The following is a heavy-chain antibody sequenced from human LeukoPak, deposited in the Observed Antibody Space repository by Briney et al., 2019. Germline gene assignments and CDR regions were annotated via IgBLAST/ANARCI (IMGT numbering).Heavy chain of an antibody. J-gene: IGHJ6*03. CDR3: ARDRTGQQLISRKEYYYMDV. D-gene: IGHD4-11*01. CDR1: GGSFSGYY. Sequence: SETLSLTCAVYGGSFSGYYWSWIRQPPGKGLEWIGEINHSGSTNYNPSLKSRVTISVDTSKNQFSLKLSSVTAADTAVYYCARDRTGQQLISRKEYYYMDVWGKGTTVTISS. CDR2: INHSGST. V-gene: IGHV4-34*01.